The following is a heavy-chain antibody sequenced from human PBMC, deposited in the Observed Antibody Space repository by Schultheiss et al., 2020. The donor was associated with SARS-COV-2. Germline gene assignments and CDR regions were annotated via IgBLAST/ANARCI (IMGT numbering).Heavy chain of an antibody. CDR2: ISSNGGST. CDR3: ARLIPTTGNTVDAFDI. D-gene: IGHD1-1*01. J-gene: IGHJ3*02. CDR1: GFTFSSYA. Sequence: GGSLRLSCAASGFTFSSYAMHWVRQAPGKGLEYVSAISSNGGSTYYANSVKGRFTISRDNSKNTLYLQMGSLRAEDMAVYYCARLIPTTGNTVDAFDIWGQGTMVTVSS. V-gene: IGHV3-64*01.